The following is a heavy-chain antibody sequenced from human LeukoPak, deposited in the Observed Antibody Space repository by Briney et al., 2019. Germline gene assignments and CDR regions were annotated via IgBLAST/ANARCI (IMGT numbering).Heavy chain of an antibody. CDR3: AREGCSSTSCSQTSFDS. D-gene: IGHD2-2*01. V-gene: IGHV4-59*01. J-gene: IGHJ4*02. Sequence: SDTLSLTCTLSGRSISSFYWHCIPQPPGKGLEWIGNIYYTGSTNYNPSLKSRVTISVERSKNQFSLKLTSLTAADTAVYYCAREGCSSTSCSQTSFDSWGQGTLVSVSS. CDR2: IYYTGST. CDR1: GRSISSFY.